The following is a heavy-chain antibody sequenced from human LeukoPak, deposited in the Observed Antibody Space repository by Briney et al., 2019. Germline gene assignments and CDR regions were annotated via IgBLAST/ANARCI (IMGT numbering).Heavy chain of an antibody. D-gene: IGHD4-11*01. Sequence: GASVKVSCKASGYTFTGYYMHWVRQAPGQGLEWMGWINPNSGGTNYAQKFQGRVTMTRDTSTSTAYMELRSLRSDDTAVYYCARVNTVTTPDYYYYMDVWGKGTTVTVSS. J-gene: IGHJ6*03. CDR2: INPNSGGT. V-gene: IGHV1-2*02. CDR3: ARVNTVTTPDYYYYMDV. CDR1: GYTFTGYY.